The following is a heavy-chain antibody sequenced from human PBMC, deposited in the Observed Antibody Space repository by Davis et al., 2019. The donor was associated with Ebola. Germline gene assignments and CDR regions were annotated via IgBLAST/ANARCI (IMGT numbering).Heavy chain of an antibody. CDR1: GGSFSGYY. Sequence: PSETLSLTCAVYGGSFSGYYWSWIRQPPGKGLEWIGEINHSGSTNYNPSLKSRVTISVDTSKNQFSLKLSSVTAADTAVYYCARGRGPYYYYYYMDVWGKGTTVTVSS. V-gene: IGHV4-34*01. J-gene: IGHJ6*03. CDR3: ARGRGPYYYYYYMDV. CDR2: INHSGST.